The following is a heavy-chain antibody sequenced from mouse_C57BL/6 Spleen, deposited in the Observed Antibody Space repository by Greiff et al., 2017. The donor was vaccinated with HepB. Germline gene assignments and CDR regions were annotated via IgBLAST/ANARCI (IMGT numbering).Heavy chain of an antibody. CDR2: IYPGDGDT. D-gene: IGHD1-1*01. J-gene: IGHJ1*03. CDR3: ARSHYYGSSWYFDV. CDR1: GYAFSSYW. V-gene: IGHV1-80*01. Sequence: QVQLQQSGAELVKPGASVKISCKASGYAFSSYWMNWVKQRPGKGLEWIGQIYPGDGDTNYNGKFKGKATLTADKSSSTAYMQLSSLTSEDSAVYCCARSHYYGSSWYFDVWGTGTTVTVSS.